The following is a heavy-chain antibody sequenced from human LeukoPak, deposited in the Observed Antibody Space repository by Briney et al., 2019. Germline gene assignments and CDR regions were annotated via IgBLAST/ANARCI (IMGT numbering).Heavy chain of an antibody. CDR2: IWYDGSNK. CDR3: AKDSGDCSSTSCLYYHYYYYMDV. CDR1: GFTFSSYG. V-gene: IGHV3-33*06. Sequence: GGSLRLSCAASGFTFSSYGMHWVRQAPGKGLEWVAVIWYDGSNKYYADSVKGRFTISRDNSKNTLYLQMNSLRAEDTAVCYCAKDSGDCSSTSCLYYHYYYYMDVCGKGTTVTVSS. J-gene: IGHJ6*03. D-gene: IGHD2-2*01.